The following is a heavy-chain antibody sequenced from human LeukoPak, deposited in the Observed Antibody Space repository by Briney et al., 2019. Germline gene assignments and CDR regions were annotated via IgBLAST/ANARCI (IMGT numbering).Heavy chain of an antibody. CDR1: GFTFSSYA. J-gene: IGHJ4*02. V-gene: IGHV3-30*04. D-gene: IGHD2-2*01. CDR2: ISYDGSNK. CDR3: ARDERRYCSDSSCYPGDY. Sequence: PGRSLRLSCAASGFTFSSYAMHWVRQAPGKGLEWVAVISYDGSNKYYADSVKGRFTISRDNSKDTLYLQMNSLRAEDTAVYYCARDERRYCSDSSCYPGDYWGQGTLVTVSS.